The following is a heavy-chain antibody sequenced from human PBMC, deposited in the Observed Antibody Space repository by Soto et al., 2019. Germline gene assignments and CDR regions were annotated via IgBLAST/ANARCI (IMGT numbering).Heavy chain of an antibody. D-gene: IGHD2-15*01. CDR1: GYTFTGYY. Sequence: ASVKVSCQASGYTFTGYYMHWVRQAPGQGLEWMGWINPNSGGTNYAQKFQGWVTMTRDTSISTAYMELSRLRSDDTAVYYCARAQSGGNLYYYGMDVWGQGTTVTVS. J-gene: IGHJ6*02. V-gene: IGHV1-2*04. CDR3: ARAQSGGNLYYYGMDV. CDR2: INPNSGGT.